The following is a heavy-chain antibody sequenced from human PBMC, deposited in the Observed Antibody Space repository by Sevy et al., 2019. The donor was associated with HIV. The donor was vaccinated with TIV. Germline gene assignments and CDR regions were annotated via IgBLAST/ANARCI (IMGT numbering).Heavy chain of an antibody. CDR1: GFIFSDYG. Sequence: GGSLRLSCAASGFIFSDYGMHWVRQAPGKGLEWVAVVWYDGSYKYYTDSVKGRFTISRDNSNNMAFLQMNSLRAEDTAVYYCARDKLLPVMVSMVRGALSYYFDYLGQGTLVTVSS. CDR2: VWYDGSYK. V-gene: IGHV3-33*01. D-gene: IGHD3-10*01. CDR3: ARDKLLPVMVSMVRGALSYYFDY. J-gene: IGHJ4*02.